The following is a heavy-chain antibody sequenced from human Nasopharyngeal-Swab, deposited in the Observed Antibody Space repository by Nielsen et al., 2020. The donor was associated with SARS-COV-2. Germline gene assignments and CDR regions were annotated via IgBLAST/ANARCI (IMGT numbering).Heavy chain of an antibody. Sequence: GESLKISCAASGFTFSSYAMSWVRQAPGKGLEWVSAISGSGGSTYYADSVKGRFTISRDNSKNTLYLQMNSLRAVDTAVYYCAKEGTISCFDYWGQGTLVTVSS. J-gene: IGHJ4*02. CDR2: ISGSGGST. CDR3: AKEGTISCFDY. D-gene: IGHD4/OR15-4a*01. V-gene: IGHV3-23*01. CDR1: GFTFSSYA.